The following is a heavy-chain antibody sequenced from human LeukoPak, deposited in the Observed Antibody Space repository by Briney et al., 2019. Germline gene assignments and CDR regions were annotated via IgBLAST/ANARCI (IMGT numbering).Heavy chain of an antibody. CDR2: VYYSGST. J-gene: IGHJ5*02. V-gene: IGHV4-59*07. Sequence: SDTLSLPYTVSGGSISGYYWSWLRQPPGKGLDWIGYVYYSGSTTYSTSLQSRVNMSVDASQPQTTLNVSCATAADTAVYYCARRGEGKLNWVDPWGQGALVSVSS. D-gene: IGHD2-21*01. CDR1: GGSISGYY. CDR3: ARRGEGKLNWVDP.